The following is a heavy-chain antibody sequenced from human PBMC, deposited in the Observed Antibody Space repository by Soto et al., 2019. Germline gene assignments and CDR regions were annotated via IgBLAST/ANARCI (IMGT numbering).Heavy chain of an antibody. D-gene: IGHD3-22*01. CDR2: VYYSGNT. Sequence: PSETLSLTCTVSGGSLSSYYWTWIRQPPGKGLEWIGYVYYSGNTNYNPSLKSRVIISVDTAKNQFSLRLSSVTAADTAVYYCTGAYYDINGYSLDPWGQGTSVT. CDR1: GGSLSSYY. V-gene: IGHV4-59*01. CDR3: TGAYYDINGYSLDP. J-gene: IGHJ5*02.